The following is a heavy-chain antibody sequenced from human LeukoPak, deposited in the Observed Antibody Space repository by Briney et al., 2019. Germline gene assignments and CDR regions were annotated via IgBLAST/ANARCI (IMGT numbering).Heavy chain of an antibody. D-gene: IGHD3-10*01. J-gene: IGHJ5*02. CDR3: ARVGGSGSSPFDP. V-gene: IGHV1-69*04. CDR2: IIPILGIA. CDR1: GGTFSSYA. Sequence: ASVKVSCKASGGTFSSYAISWVRQAPGQGLEWMGRIIPILGIASYAQKFQGRVTITADKSTSTAYMELSSLRSEDTAVYYCARVGGSGSSPFDPWGQGTLVTVSS.